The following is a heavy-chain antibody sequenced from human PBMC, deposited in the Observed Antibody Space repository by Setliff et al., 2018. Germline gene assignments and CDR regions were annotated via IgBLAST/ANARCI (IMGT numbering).Heavy chain of an antibody. V-gene: IGHV4-39*07. CDR3: ARVRVVQGYYEFDY. J-gene: IGHJ4*02. D-gene: IGHD3-16*01. Sequence: TLRETLSLTCTVSGDSISSSTYHWGWIRQSPGKGLEWIGNIYYNGNTNKNPSLKSRVTISVDTSRDQFSLRLSSVTAADTAMYYCARVRVVQGYYEFDYWGQGTLVTVSS. CDR2: IYYNGNT. CDR1: GDSISSSTYH.